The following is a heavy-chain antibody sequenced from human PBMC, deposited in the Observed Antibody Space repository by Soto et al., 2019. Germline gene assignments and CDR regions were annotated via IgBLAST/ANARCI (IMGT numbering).Heavy chain of an antibody. V-gene: IGHV4-34*01. J-gene: IGHJ4*02. CDR2: INHSGST. CDR3: ARGSLYPSSSWYFNY. D-gene: IGHD6-13*01. Sequence: QVQLQQWGAGLLKPSETLSLTCAVYGGSFSGYYWSWIHQPPGKGLEWIGEINHSGSTNYNPSLKSRVTISVDTSKNQFSLKLSSVTAADTAVYYCARGSLYPSSSWYFNYWGQGTLVTVSS. CDR1: GGSFSGYY.